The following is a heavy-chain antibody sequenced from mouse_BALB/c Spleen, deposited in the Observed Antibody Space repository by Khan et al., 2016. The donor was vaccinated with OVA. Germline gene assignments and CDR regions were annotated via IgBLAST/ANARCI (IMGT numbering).Heavy chain of an antibody. J-gene: IGHJ3*01. CDR3: VRDGAYHRNDGWFAY. Sequence: VQLQESGAELARPGASVKMSCKASGYTFTSYTIHWIKKRPGQGLEWIGYINPSNGYTNYNQKFKDKATLTTDKSSTTAYLQLSSLTSDDSAVYNGVRDGAYHRNDGWFAYWGLGTLVTVSA. V-gene: IGHV1-4*01. CDR2: INPSNGYT. D-gene: IGHD2-14*01. CDR1: GYTFTSYT.